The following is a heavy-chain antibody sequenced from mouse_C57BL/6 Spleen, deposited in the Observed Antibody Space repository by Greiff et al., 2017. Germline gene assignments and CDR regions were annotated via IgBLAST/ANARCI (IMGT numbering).Heavy chain of an antibody. Sequence: VKLQESGPELVKPGASVKISCKASGYAFSSSWMNWVKQRPGKGLEWIGRIYPGDGDTNYNGKFKGKATLTADKSSSTAYMQLSSLTSEDSAVYFCASPYYGSSPPFAYWGQGTLVTVSA. J-gene: IGHJ3*01. CDR3: ASPYYGSSPPFAY. CDR1: GYAFSSSW. V-gene: IGHV1-82*01. D-gene: IGHD1-1*01. CDR2: IYPGDGDT.